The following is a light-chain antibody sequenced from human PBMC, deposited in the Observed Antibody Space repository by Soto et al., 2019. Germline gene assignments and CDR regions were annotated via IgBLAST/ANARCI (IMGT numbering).Light chain of an antibody. CDR3: QQYHNWPPWT. CDR1: QSVCSN. J-gene: IGKJ1*01. CDR2: GAS. V-gene: IGKV3D-15*01. Sequence: MKQSPATLPVSPGRRVTLSCRASQSVCSNLAGYQQRPGQPPRVLIYGASTRGAGVPSRFSGSGSGIEFTLTITNLTSVDYAVYYCQQYHNWPPWTFRQGTKVEIK.